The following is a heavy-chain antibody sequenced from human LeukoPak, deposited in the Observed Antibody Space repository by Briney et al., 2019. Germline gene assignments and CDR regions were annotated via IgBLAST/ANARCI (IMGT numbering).Heavy chain of an antibody. Sequence: PGGSLRLSCAASGFTFSSYAMSWVRQAPGKGLEWVSAISGSGGSTYYADSVKGRFTISRDNSKNTLYLQMNSLRAEDTAVYYCAKVKSEWLVNGMDVWGQGTTVTVSS. V-gene: IGHV3-23*01. J-gene: IGHJ6*02. D-gene: IGHD6-19*01. CDR3: AKVKSEWLVNGMDV. CDR2: ISGSGGST. CDR1: GFTFSSYA.